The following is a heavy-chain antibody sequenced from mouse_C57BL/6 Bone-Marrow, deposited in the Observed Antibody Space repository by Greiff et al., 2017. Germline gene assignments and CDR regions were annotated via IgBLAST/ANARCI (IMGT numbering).Heavy chain of an antibody. CDR3: ARNEGIYDGYDYAMDY. Sequence: VQLQESGPGLVQPSQSLSITCTVSGFSLTSYGVHWVRQSPGQGLEWLGVIWRGGSTDYNAAFISRLSISKDNSTGQVFFKMNSLQADDTAIYYCARNEGIYDGYDYAMDYWGQGTSVTVSS. D-gene: IGHD2-2*01. V-gene: IGHV2-2*01. CDR1: GFSLTSYG. CDR2: IWRGGST. J-gene: IGHJ4*01.